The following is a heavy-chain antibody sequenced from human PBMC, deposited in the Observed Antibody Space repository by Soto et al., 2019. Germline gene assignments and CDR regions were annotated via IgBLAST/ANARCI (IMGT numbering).Heavy chain of an antibody. J-gene: IGHJ6*02. CDR3: AKDRPYCDVDCPLIKYSYGMDV. Sequence: ASVKVSCKTSGYIFTSYYIHWVRQVPGQGLEWMGIINPSGGSTTYAQKFQERVTLTRDTSTSTVYLELSSLTSDDTAVYYCAKDRPYCDVDCPLIKYSYGMDVWGQ. D-gene: IGHD2-21*02. CDR1: GYIFTSYY. CDR2: INPSGGST. V-gene: IGHV1-46*01.